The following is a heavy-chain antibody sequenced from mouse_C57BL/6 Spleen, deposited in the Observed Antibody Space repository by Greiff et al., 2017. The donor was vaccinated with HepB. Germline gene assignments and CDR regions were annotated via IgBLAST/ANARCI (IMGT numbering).Heavy chain of an antibody. Sequence: VQLQQSGAELVKPGASVKISCKASGYAFSSYWMNWVKQRPGKGLEWIGQIYPGDGDTNYNGKLKGKATLTADKSSSTAYMQPSTLTSENSAVYFCAPTVVAACDYWGQGATLTVSS. J-gene: IGHJ2*01. D-gene: IGHD1-1*01. CDR3: APTVVAACDY. V-gene: IGHV1-80*01. CDR2: IYPGDGDT. CDR1: GYAFSSYW.